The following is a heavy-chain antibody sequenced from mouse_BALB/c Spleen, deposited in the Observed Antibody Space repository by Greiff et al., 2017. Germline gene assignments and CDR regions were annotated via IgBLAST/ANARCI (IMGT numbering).Heavy chain of an antibody. D-gene: IGHD1-1*01. CDR3: TSSYDYGDAMDY. CDR2: IYPGSGST. J-gene: IGHJ4*01. Sequence: LQQPGSGLVRPGASVKLSCKASGYTFTSYWMHWVKQRHGQGLEWIGNIYPGSGSTNYDEKFKSKGTLTVDTSSSTAYMHISSLTSEDSAVYYFTSSYDYGDAMDYWGQGTSVTVSS. V-gene: IGHV1S22*01. CDR1: GYTFTSYW.